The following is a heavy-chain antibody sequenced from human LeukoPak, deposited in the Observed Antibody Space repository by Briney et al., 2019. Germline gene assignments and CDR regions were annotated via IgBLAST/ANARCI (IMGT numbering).Heavy chain of an antibody. Sequence: PSETLSLTCSVSGGSINSRSYSWTWIRQPPGKDLEWIGSINYRGNTYFNPSLKSRVSMSVDTSTNQFSLKLSSVTAADTAVYYCARGQKKLYGGNSFRFDYWGQGTLVTVSS. D-gene: IGHD4-23*01. CDR2: INYRGNT. CDR1: GGSINSRSYS. CDR3: ARGQKKLYGGNSFRFDY. V-gene: IGHV4-39*07. J-gene: IGHJ4*02.